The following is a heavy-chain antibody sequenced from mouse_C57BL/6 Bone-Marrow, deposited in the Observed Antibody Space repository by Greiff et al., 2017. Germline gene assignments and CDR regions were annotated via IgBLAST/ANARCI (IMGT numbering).Heavy chain of an antibody. CDR1: GYTFTNYW. CDR2: IYPGGGYT. V-gene: IGHV1-63*01. D-gene: IGHD3-3*01. Sequence: QVQLQQPGAELVMPGASVKLSCKASGYTFTNYWIGWAKQRPGHGLEWIGDIYPGGGYTNYNEKFKGKATLTADKSSSTAYMQFSSLTSEDSAIYYCARKGPMDYWGQGTSVTVSS. J-gene: IGHJ4*01. CDR3: ARKGPMDY.